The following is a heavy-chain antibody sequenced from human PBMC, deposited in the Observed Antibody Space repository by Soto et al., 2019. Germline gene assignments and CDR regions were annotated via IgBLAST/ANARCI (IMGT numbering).Heavy chain of an antibody. D-gene: IGHD3-10*01. V-gene: IGHV3-23*01. CDR2: INVNGGGP. CDR1: GFTFGSYA. CDR3: AKNYFFDN. Sequence: EVQLLESGGGVVQPGGSLRLSCAASGFTFGSYAMSWVRQTPGKGLEWVASINVNGGGPYYADSVKGRFTISRDDSKNTLNLQMNSLRAEDTAVYHCAKNYFFDNWGQGTLVTVSS. J-gene: IGHJ4*02.